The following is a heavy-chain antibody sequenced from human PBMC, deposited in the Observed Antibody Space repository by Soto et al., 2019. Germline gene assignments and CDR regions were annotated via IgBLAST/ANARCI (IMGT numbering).Heavy chain of an antibody. CDR1: GYTFTAYG. CDR2: IATHDGSS. D-gene: IGHD3-22*01. V-gene: IGHV1-18*01. J-gene: IGHJ4*02. CDR3: ARNDGDDSTNF. Sequence: QVQLLQSGPEVKRPGASVKVSCQASGYTFTAYGLNWVRRAQGRGLEWMGRIATHDGSSVSAQRLQDRLTLTRDSFTSTAYMELRGLTSDDTGLYYCARNDGDDSTNFWGQGTLVTVSS.